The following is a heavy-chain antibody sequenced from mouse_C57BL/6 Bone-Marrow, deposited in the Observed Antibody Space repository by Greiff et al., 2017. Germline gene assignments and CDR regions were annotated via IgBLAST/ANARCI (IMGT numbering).Heavy chain of an antibody. CDR1: GYTFTTYP. J-gene: IGHJ2*01. D-gene: IGHD2-1*01. Sequence: VQGVESGAELVKPGASVKMSCKASGYTFTTYPIEWMKQNHGKSLEWIGNFHPYNDDTKYNEKFKGKATLTVEKSSSTVYLDLSRLTSDDSAVYYSARGGNYGGYYCDYGGQGTTLTVPS. CDR2: FHPYNDDT. CDR3: ARGGNYGGYYCDY. V-gene: IGHV1-47*01.